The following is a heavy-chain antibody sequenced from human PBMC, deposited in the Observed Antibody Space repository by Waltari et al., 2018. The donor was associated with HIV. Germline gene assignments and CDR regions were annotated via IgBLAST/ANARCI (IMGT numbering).Heavy chain of an antibody. J-gene: IGHJ1*01. V-gene: IGHV5-51*01. D-gene: IGHD3-10*01. Sequence: EVQLVQSGAEVKKPGESLKISCKASGYSFASFGIGWVRQRPGKGLEWRGIIYPGDSDTKYSPSFQGQVTISADKSISTAYLQWSSLKASDTAMYYCARLLDYYNSGSHYNPLGFWGQGTLVTVSS. CDR3: ARLLDYYNSGSHYNPLGF. CDR2: IYPGDSDT. CDR1: GYSFASFG.